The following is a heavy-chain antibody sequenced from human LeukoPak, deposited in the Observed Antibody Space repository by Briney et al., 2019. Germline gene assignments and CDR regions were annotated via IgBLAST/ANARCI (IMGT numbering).Heavy chain of an antibody. CDR3: AKGHTVTTYFDY. V-gene: IGHV3-30*18. CDR2: ISYDGSNK. CDR1: GFTFSSYD. J-gene: IGHJ4*02. D-gene: IGHD4-17*01. Sequence: GGSLRLSCAASGFTFSSYDIHWVRQAPGKGLEWVALISYDGSNKYYADSVKGRFTISRDNSKNTLYLQMNSLRAEDTAVYYCAKGHTVTTYFDYWGQGTLVTVSS.